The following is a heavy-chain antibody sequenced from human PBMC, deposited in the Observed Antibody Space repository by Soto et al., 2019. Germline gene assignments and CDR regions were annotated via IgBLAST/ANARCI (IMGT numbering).Heavy chain of an antibody. D-gene: IGHD3-22*01. J-gene: IGHJ4*02. Sequence: ASVKVSCKASGYTFTGYYMHWVRQAPGQGLEWMGWVNPNSGNTDSAQKFQGRVTMTWDTSINTAYMELSSLRSEDTAVYYCARGYYDTSGYYPIDFWGQGTLVTVSS. CDR3: ARGYYDTSGYYPIDF. CDR2: VNPNSGNT. V-gene: IGHV1-8*02. CDR1: GYTFTGYY.